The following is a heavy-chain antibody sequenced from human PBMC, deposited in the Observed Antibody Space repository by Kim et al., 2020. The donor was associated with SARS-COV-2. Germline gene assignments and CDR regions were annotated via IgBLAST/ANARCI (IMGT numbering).Heavy chain of an antibody. CDR3: CRGPPYTNSYWDALDL. V-gene: IGHV3-73*01. CDR2: IRSKDNNHAT. D-gene: IGHD1-26*01. J-gene: IGHJ3*01. Sequence: GGSLRLSCAASGFTFSDSAIHWVRQAAGKGLEWVGRIRSKDNNHATVYAESMKGRIAISRDDSDNTASLQMNSLKTEDTAVYYCCRGPPYTNSYWDALDLWGQGTMVTVSS. CDR1: GFTFSDSA.